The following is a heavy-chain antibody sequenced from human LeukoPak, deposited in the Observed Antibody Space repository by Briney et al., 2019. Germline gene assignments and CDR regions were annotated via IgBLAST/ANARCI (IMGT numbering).Heavy chain of an antibody. CDR3: ATTGYYYDSSGRPG. CDR2: ITMGGSST. V-gene: IGHV3-23*01. D-gene: IGHD3-22*01. J-gene: IGHJ4*01. CDR1: GFTFSNYA. Sequence: PGGSLRLSCAASGFTFSNYAMTWVRQAPGKGLEWVSAITMGGSSTWYADSVEGRFTISRDNAKNTLYLQMNSLRAEDTAVYYCATTGYYYDSSGRPGWGHGTLVTVSS.